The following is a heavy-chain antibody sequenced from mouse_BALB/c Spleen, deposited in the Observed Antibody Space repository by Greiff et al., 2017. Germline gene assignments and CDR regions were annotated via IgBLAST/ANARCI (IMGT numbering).Heavy chain of an antibody. CDR2: VSNNASGYTK. V-gene: IGHV7-3*02. CDR1: GFTFTDYY. J-gene: IGHJ2*01. Sequence: EVKLVESGGGLVHPGGSLRLSCATSGFTFTDYYMSWVRQPPGKALEWLGFVSNNASGYTKEYSASVKGRFTISRDNSQSILYLQMNTQRAEDSATYYSARGLGYFDYWGQGTTLTVSS. CDR3: ARGLGYFDY. D-gene: IGHD4-1*01.